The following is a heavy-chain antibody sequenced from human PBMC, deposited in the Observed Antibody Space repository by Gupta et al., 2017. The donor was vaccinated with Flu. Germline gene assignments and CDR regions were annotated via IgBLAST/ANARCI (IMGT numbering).Heavy chain of an antibody. CDR1: GSTLGTYW. J-gene: IGHJ4*02. Sequence: EVQLVESGGGLVQPGGSLRLSCSASGSTLGTYWMSWLRQAPGKGVEWVANIKQDGSEKYYVDSVKGRFTISRDNAKNSLYLQMNSLRAEDTAVYYCARVVGRDFDYWGQGTLVTVSS. CDR2: IKQDGSEK. V-gene: IGHV3-7*01. CDR3: ARVVGRDFDY.